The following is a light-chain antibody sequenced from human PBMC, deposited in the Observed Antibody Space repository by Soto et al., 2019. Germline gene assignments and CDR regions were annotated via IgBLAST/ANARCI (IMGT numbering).Light chain of an antibody. CDR2: GDN. CDR3: QSYDSSLSGVV. CDR1: TSNIGAGYE. J-gene: IGLJ2*01. Sequence: QSVLTQPPSVSGAPGQRVTISCTGSTSNIGAGYEVHWYQQLPGTAPKLFISGDNNRPSGVPDRFSGSKSGTSASLAITGLQAEDEADYYCQSYDSSLSGVVFGGGTQLTVL. V-gene: IGLV1-40*01.